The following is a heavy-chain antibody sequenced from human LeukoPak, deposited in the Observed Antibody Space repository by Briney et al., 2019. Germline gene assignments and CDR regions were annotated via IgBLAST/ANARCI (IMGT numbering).Heavy chain of an antibody. J-gene: IGHJ5*02. D-gene: IGHD2-2*01. V-gene: IGHV4-4*07. CDR2: IYTSGST. Sequence: SETLSLTCTVSGGSISSYYWSWIRQPAGKGLEWVGRIYTSGSTNYNPSLKSRVTMSVDTSKNQFSLKLSSVTAADTAVYYCARDGGYCSSTSCYGGDWFDPWGQGTLVTVSS. CDR3: ARDGGYCSSTSCYGGDWFDP. CDR1: GGSISSYY.